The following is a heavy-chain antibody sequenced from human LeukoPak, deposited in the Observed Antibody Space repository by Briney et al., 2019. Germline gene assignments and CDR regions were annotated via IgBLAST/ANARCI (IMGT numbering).Heavy chain of an antibody. V-gene: IGHV3-7*01. CDR3: ARYYYYYMDV. CDR1: GFTFSRYS. CDR2: INQDGSEK. Sequence: GGSRRLSCTDSGFTFSRYSMSWVRQAPGKGLEWVANINQDGSEKYSVDSVKGRFTISRDNVKNSLYLQMNNLRAEGTAVYYCARYYYYYMDVWGKGTTVTVSS. J-gene: IGHJ6*03.